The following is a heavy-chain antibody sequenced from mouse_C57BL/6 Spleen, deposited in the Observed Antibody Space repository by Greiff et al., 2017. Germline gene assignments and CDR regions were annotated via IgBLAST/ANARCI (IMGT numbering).Heavy chain of an antibody. J-gene: IGHJ2*01. CDR1: GYTFTSYW. CDR3: ARAPMMVIFDY. V-gene: IGHV1-52*01. Sequence: QVQLQQPGAELVRPGSSVKLSCKASGYTFTSYWMHWVKQRPIQGLEWIGNIDPSDSETHYNQKFKDKATLTVDKSSSTAYMQLSSLTSEDSAVYYCARAPMMVIFDYWGQGTTLTVSS. D-gene: IGHD2-3*01. CDR2: IDPSDSET.